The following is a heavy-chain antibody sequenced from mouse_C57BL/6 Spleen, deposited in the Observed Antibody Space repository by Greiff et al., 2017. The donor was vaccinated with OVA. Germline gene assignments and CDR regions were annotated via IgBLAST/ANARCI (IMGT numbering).Heavy chain of an antibody. CDR2: INPNNGGT. J-gene: IGHJ4*01. V-gene: IGHV1-26*01. CDR1: GYTFTDYY. CDR3: ARVGDGYGYYAMDY. D-gene: IGHD2-3*01. Sequence: VQLQQSGPELVKPGASVKISCKASGYTFTDYYMNWVKQSHGKSLEWIGDINPNNGGTSYNQKFKGKATLTVDKSSSTAYMELRSLTSEDSAVYYCARVGDGYGYYAMDYWGQGTSVTVSS.